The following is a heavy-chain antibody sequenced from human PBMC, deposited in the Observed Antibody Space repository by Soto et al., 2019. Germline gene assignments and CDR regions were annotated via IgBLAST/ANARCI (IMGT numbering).Heavy chain of an antibody. V-gene: IGHV3-23*01. CDR1: GFTFSSYA. Sequence: EVQLLESGGGLVQPGGSLRLSCAASGFTFSSYAMSWVRQAPGKGLEWVSSITSSGGSTYSADSVKGRFTISRDNSKDTLYLQMSSLRAEDTALYYCATASSWYPYFDCWGQGPLVTVSS. J-gene: IGHJ4*02. CDR3: ATASSWYPYFDC. D-gene: IGHD6-13*01. CDR2: ITSSGGST.